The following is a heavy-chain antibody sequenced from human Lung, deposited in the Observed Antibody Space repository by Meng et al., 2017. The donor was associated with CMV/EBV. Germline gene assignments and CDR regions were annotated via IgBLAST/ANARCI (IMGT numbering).Heavy chain of an antibody. Sequence: SXXVSXXASGYTFTGYYMHWVRQAPGQGLEWMGWINPNSGGTNYAQKFQGRVTMTRDTSISTAYMELSRLRSDDTAVYYCAYTYDFWSGYYPPGMDVWGQGXTXTAP. CDR1: GYTFTGYY. CDR2: INPNSGGT. CDR3: AYTYDFWSGYYPPGMDV. J-gene: IGHJ6*02. D-gene: IGHD3-3*01. V-gene: IGHV1-2*02.